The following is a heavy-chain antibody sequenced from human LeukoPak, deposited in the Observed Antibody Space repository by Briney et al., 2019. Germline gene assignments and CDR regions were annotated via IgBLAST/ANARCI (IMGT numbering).Heavy chain of an antibody. CDR1: GYTFTDYY. CDR3: ARVLYSSGWYDGGY. V-gene: IGHV1-2*02. CDR2: INPNSGGT. J-gene: IGHJ4*02. Sequence: ASVKVSCKASGYTFTDYYMHWVRQAPGQGLEWRGWINPNSGGTNYAQNFQGRVTLTRDTSISTAYLDLSRLRSDDTAVYYCARVLYSSGWYDGGYWGQGTLVTVSS. D-gene: IGHD6-19*01.